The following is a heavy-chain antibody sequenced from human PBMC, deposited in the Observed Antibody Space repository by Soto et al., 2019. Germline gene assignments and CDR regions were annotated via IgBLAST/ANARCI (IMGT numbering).Heavy chain of an antibody. J-gene: IGHJ4*02. D-gene: IGHD2-2*01. Sequence: QVQLVQSGAEVKKPGASVKVSCKASGYTFTSYYMHWVRQAPGQGLEWMGIINPSGGSTSYAQKFRGRGTMTRDTSTRTVYVELSSLRSEDTAVYYCARDRVGAIAMPGDYWGQGTLVTVSS. CDR1: GYTFTSYY. CDR2: INPSGGST. CDR3: ARDRVGAIAMPGDY. V-gene: IGHV1-46*01.